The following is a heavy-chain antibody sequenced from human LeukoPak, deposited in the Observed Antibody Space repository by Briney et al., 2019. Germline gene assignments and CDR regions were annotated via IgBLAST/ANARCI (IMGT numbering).Heavy chain of an antibody. CDR1: GYTFGTHW. CDR2: INPSGGST. D-gene: IGHD3-22*01. Sequence: ASVKVSCKASGYTFGTHWMHWVRQAPGQGLEWMGIINPSGGSTSYAQKFQGRVTMTRDMSTSTVYMELSSLRSEDTAVYYCARALTYYYDSSGYYCDYWGQGTLVTVSS. CDR3: ARALTYYYDSSGYYCDY. V-gene: IGHV1-46*01. J-gene: IGHJ4*02.